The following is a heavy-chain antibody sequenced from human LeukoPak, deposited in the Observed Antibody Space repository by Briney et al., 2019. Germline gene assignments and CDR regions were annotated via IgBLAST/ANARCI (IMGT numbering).Heavy chain of an antibody. Sequence: GGSLRLSCAASGFAFSSYAMNWVRQAPGKGLEWVSAISGSGGATYYADSVKGRFTMSRDNSKNTLYLQMNSLRAEDTAVYYCAKGAYYHGSGRYFDYWGQGTLVTVSS. CDR3: AKGAYYHGSGRYFDY. J-gene: IGHJ4*02. D-gene: IGHD3-10*01. CDR1: GFAFSSYA. V-gene: IGHV3-23*01. CDR2: ISGSGGAT.